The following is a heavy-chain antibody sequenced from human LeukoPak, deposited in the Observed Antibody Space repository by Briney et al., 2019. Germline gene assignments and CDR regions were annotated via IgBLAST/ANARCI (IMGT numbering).Heavy chain of an antibody. CDR1: GGTFSGYA. CDR3: ARGGGGIVGATGDAFDI. CDR2: IIPILGIA. V-gene: IGHV1-69*04. J-gene: IGHJ3*02. Sequence: GASVKVSCKASGGTFSGYAISWVRQAPGQGLEWMGRIIPILGIANYAQKFQGRVTITADKSTSTAYMELSSLRSEDTAVYYCARGGGGIVGATGDAFDIWGQGTMVTVSS. D-gene: IGHD1-26*01.